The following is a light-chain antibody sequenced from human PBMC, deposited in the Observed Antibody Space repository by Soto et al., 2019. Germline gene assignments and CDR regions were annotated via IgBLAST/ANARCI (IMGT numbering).Light chain of an antibody. CDR1: HSISSSF. CDR3: QQYSGSPMYT. V-gene: IGKV3-20*01. Sequence: EIVLTQSPGSLSLSPGEGATLSCRASHSISSSFLAWYQQKPGQAPRLLIYGASSRATGIPDRFSGSGSGTDFTLTSSRLEPEDFAVYYCQQYSGSPMYTFGQGTKLEIK. CDR2: GAS. J-gene: IGKJ2*01.